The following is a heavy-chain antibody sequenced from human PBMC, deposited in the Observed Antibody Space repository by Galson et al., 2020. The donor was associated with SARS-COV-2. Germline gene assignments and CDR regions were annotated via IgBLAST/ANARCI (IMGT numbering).Heavy chain of an antibody. V-gene: IGHV3-15*01. CDR1: GFTFSKAW. J-gene: IGHJ4*02. CDR2: IKTKTDGETT. Sequence: GESLKISCAASGFTFSKAWMTWVRQAPGKGLEWVGRIKTKTDGETTEYGAAVRGRFTVSRDDSTNTLYLQMNSLKDDDTGVYYCTTRHQTIRGGYWGQGTLVTVSS. D-gene: IGHD3-10*01. CDR3: TTRHQTIRGGY.